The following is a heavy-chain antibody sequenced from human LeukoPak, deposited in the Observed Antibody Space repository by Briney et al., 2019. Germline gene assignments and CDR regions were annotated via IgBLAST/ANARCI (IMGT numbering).Heavy chain of an antibody. D-gene: IGHD6-13*01. Sequence: SQTLSLTCTVSGGSISSGDYYWSWIRQPPGKGLEWIGYIYYSGSTYYNPSLKSRVTISVDTSKNQFSLKLSSVTAADTAVYYCARHEFTSSWSRSWIDYWGQGTLVTVSS. J-gene: IGHJ4*02. V-gene: IGHV4-30-4*01. CDR3: ARHEFTSSWSRSWIDY. CDR2: IYYSGST. CDR1: GGSISSGDYY.